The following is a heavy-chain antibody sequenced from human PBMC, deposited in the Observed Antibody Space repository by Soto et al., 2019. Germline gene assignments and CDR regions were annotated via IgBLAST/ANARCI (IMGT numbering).Heavy chain of an antibody. CDR3: ARGCGGDCPLPDDWFDP. CDR1: GYTFTSYD. V-gene: IGHV1-8*01. CDR2: MNPNSGNT. Sequence: ASVKVSCKASGYTFTSYDINWVRQATGQGLEWMGWMNPNSGNTGYAQKFQGRVTMTRNTSISTAYMELSSLRSEDTAVYYCARGCGGDCPLPDDWFDPWGQGTLVTVSS. D-gene: IGHD2-21*02. J-gene: IGHJ5*02.